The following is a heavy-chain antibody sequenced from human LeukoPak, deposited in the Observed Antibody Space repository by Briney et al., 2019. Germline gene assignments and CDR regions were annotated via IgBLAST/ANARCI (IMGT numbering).Heavy chain of an antibody. CDR1: GGSISSYY. D-gene: IGHD3-3*01. CDR2: IYYSGST. CDR3: ARNYYDFWSGYYGPWFDP. Sequence: SETLSLTCTVSGGSISSYYWSWIRQPPGKGLEWIGYIYYSGSTYYNPSLKSRVTISVDTSKNQFSLKLSSVTAADTAVYYCARNYYDFWSGYYGPWFDPWGQGTLVTVSS. J-gene: IGHJ5*02. V-gene: IGHV4-59*04.